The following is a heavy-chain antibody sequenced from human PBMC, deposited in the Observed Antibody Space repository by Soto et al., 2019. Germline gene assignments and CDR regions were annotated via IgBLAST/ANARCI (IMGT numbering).Heavy chain of an antibody. CDR1: GFTFSSYI. V-gene: IGHV3-48*01. CDR3: AKEVYYYMDV. CDR2: ISSSSTI. J-gene: IGHJ6*03. Sequence: PWGSLRLSCAASGFTFSSYIMNWVRQAPGKGLEWVSYISSSSTIYYADSVKGRFTISRDNAKNSLYLQMNSLRAEDTAVYYCAKEVYYYMDVWGKGTTVTVSS.